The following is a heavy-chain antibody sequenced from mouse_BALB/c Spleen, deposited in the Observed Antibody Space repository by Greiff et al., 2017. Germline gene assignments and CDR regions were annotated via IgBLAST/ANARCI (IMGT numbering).Heavy chain of an antibody. J-gene: IGHJ4*01. CDR3: AREDDYYGYAMDY. CDR1: GYTFTSYN. D-gene: IGHD1-1*01. CDR2: IYPGNGDT. Sequence: LQQPGAELVKPGASVKMSCKASGYTFTSYNMHWVKQTPGQGLEWIGAIYPGNGDTSYNQKFKGKATLTADKSSSTAYMQLSSLTSEDSAVYYCAREDDYYGYAMDYWGQGTSVTVSS. V-gene: IGHV1-12*01.